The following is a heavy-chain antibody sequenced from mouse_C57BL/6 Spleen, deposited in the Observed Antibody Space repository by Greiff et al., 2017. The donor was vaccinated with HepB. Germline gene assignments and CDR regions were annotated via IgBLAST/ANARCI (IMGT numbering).Heavy chain of an antibody. Sequence: EVKLQESGPELVKPGASVKIPCKASGYTFTDYNMDWVKQSHGKSLEWIGDINPNNGGTIYNQKFKGKATLTVDKSSSTAYMELRSLTSEDTAVYYCARRHDGPWFAYWGQGTLVTVSA. CDR2: INPNNGGT. D-gene: IGHD2-12*01. J-gene: IGHJ3*01. CDR1: GYTFTDYN. CDR3: ARRHDGPWFAY. V-gene: IGHV1-18*01.